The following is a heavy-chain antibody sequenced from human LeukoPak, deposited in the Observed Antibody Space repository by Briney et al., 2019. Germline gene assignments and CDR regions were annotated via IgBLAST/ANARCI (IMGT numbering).Heavy chain of an antibody. D-gene: IGHD6-13*01. CDR1: GGSFSGYY. V-gene: IGHV4-34*01. CDR2: INHSGST. CDR3: ASISIAAARKAFDI. J-gene: IGHJ3*02. Sequence: SETLSLTCAVYGGSFSGYYWSWIRQPPGKGLEWSGEINHSGSTNYNPSLKSRVTISVDTSKNQFSLKLSSVTAADTAVYYCASISIAAARKAFDIWGQGTMVTVSS.